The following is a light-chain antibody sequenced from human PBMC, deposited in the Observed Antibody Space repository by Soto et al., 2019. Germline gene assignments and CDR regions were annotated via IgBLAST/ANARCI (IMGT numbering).Light chain of an antibody. CDR2: DVS. V-gene: IGLV2-14*01. CDR3: SSYTSSSLYV. J-gene: IGLJ1*01. CDR1: SSDVGDYNY. Sequence: QSVLTQPASVSGSPGQSITISCAGTSSDVGDYNYVSWYQQHPGKDPKLMIYDVSNRPSGVSNRFSGSKSANTASLTISGLQAEDEADYYCSSYTSSSLYVFGTGTKLTVL.